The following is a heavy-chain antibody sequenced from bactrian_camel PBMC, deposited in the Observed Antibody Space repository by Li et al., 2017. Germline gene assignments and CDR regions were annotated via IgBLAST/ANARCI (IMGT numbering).Heavy chain of an antibody. J-gene: IGHJ4*01. D-gene: IGHD3*01. CDR2: IHTGSGST. CDR3: AATRWWVDVPLQRTKYNY. V-gene: IGHV3S31*01. Sequence: VQLVESGGGSVQVGGSLPLSCTASGFTNSGKSMGWFRQVPGKDREGVASIHTGSGSTNYVDSVAGRFTISQDDAKNTINLQMNSLTPEDTAMYYCAATRWWVDVPLQRTKYNYWGQGTQVTVS. CDR1: GFTNSGKS.